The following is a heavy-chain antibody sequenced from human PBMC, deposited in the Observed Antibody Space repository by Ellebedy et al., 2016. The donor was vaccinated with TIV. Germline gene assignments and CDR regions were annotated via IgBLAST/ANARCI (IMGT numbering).Heavy chain of an antibody. CDR2: IYYSGST. CDR3: ASGTGYSSGDSLDY. D-gene: IGHD6-19*01. Sequence: SETLSLTCTVSGGSTSSYYWSWIRQPPGKGLEWIGYIYYSGSTNYNPSLKSRVTISIDTSKNQFSLKLSSVTAADTAVYYCASGTGYSSGDSLDYWGQGTLVTVSS. CDR1: GGSTSSYY. J-gene: IGHJ4*02. V-gene: IGHV4-59*12.